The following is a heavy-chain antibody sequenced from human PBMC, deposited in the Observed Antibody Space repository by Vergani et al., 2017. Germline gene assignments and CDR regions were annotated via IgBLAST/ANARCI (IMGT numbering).Heavy chain of an antibody. V-gene: IGHV1-69*01. CDR3: ARHDLVVPAAKAPYGMDV. CDR1: GGTFSSYA. CDR2: IIPIFGTA. Sequence: QVQLVQSGAEVKKPGSSVKVSCKASGGTFSSYAISWVRQAPGQGLEWMGGIIPIFGTANYAQKFQGRVTITADESTSTAYMELSSLRSEDTAVYYCARHDLVVPAAKAPYGMDVWGQGTTVTVSS. J-gene: IGHJ6*02. D-gene: IGHD2-2*01.